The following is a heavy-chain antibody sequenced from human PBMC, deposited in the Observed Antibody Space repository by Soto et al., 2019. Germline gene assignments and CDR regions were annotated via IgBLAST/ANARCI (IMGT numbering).Heavy chain of an antibody. J-gene: IGHJ5*02. CDR2: ISSSSSTI. CDR3: ARDPTPYCSGGSCLPRRFDP. D-gene: IGHD2-15*01. Sequence: GGSLRLSCAASGFTFSSYSMNWVRQAPGKGLEWVSYISSSSSTIYYADSVKGRFTISRDNAKNSLYLQMNSLRDEDTAVYYCARDPTPYCSGGSCLPRRFDPWGQGTLVTVSS. V-gene: IGHV3-48*02. CDR1: GFTFSSYS.